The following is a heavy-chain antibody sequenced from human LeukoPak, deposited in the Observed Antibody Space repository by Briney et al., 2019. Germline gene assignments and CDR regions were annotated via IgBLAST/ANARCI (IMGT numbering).Heavy chain of an antibody. CDR3: ARGGYIYAFDP. CDR2: INSDGSST. V-gene: IGHV3-74*01. J-gene: IGHJ5*02. Sequence: TGGSLRLSCAASGFIFSSYWMYWVRQAPGKGLVWVSRINSDGSSTSYADSVKGRFTISRDNAKNTLFLLMNSLRAEDTAVYYCARGGYIYAFDPWGQGTLVTVSS. D-gene: IGHD5-18*01. CDR1: GFIFSSYW.